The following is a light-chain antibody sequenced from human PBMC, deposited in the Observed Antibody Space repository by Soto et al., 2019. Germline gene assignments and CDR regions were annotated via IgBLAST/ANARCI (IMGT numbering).Light chain of an antibody. Sequence: IVLTQSPGTLSLSPGERATLSCRASQSLGNNIYLAWYQQKPGQAPRLLIYGASSRANGIPNRFSGSGSGRDLTLTTRGPEPEDFAVEYGQHYGNSQQTVGQGTKVDIK. V-gene: IGKV3-20*01. CDR1: QSLGNNIY. CDR2: GAS. CDR3: QHYGNSQQT. J-gene: IGKJ1*01.